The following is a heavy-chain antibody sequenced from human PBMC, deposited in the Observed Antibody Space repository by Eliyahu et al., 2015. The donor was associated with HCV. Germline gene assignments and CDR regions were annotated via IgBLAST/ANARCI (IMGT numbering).Heavy chain of an antibody. Sequence: QVQLVQSGAEVKKPGASMKVSCKTSGYTFTSYGTSWVRQGPGQGLEWMGWISVYNGETKYAQKFQGRVTMTTDTPTSTAYMELRSLRSDDTAVYYCARDAPMDYWGQGTRVTVSS. V-gene: IGHV1-18*04. CDR1: GYTFTSYG. CDR3: ARDAPMDY. J-gene: IGHJ4*02. CDR2: ISVYNGET.